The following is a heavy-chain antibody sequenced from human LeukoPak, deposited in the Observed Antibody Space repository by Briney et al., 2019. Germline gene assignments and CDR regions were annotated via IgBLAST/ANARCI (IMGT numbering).Heavy chain of an antibody. V-gene: IGHV1-18*01. CDR3: ATDPAGGNPSYYFDY. J-gene: IGHJ4*02. D-gene: IGHD1-14*01. CDR2: ISAYNGNT. Sequence: ASVKVSCKASGYTFTSYGISWVRQAPGQGLEWMGWISAYNGNTNYAQKFQGRVTMTEDTSTDTAYMELSSLRSEDTAVYYCATDPAGGNPSYYFDYWGQGTLVTVSS. CDR1: GYTFTSYG.